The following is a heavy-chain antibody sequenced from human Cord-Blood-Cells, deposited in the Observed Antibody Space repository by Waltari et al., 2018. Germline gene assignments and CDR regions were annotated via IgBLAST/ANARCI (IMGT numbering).Heavy chain of an antibody. D-gene: IGHD2-2*01. CDR1: GFSLSTSGVG. J-gene: IGHJ5*02. CDR2: IYWDDDK. V-gene: IGHV2-5*02. CDR3: AHRRQRYCSSTSCYWFDP. Sequence: QITLKESGPTLVKPTQTLTLTCTFSGFSLSTSGVGVGWIRQPPGKALEWLALIYWDDDKRYSPALKSRLTITKDTSKNQVVLTMTNMDPVDTATYYCAHRRQRYCSSTSCYWFDPWGQGTLVTVSS.